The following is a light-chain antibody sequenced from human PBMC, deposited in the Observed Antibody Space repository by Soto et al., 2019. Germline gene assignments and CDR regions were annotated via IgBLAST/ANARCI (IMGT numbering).Light chain of an antibody. CDR2: GVS. J-gene: IGKJ4*01. CDR3: QQYDNSPLT. V-gene: IGKV3-20*01. Sequence: VLTQSPGTLSLSPGERATLSCRASRSVSSNYLGWYQQKPGQAPRLLIYGVSRRATGIPDRFSGSGSGTDFTLTISRLEPEDFAVYYCQQYDNSPLTFGGGTKVDIK. CDR1: RSVSSNY.